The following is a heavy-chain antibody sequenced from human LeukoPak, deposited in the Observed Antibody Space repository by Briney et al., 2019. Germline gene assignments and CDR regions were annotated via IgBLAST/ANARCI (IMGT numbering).Heavy chain of an antibody. D-gene: IGHD1-26*01. CDR3: AREEMPGKFDY. J-gene: IGHJ4*02. Sequence: PSETLSLTCAVSGGSISSSNWWSWVRQPPGKGLEWIGEIYHSGNTNYNPSLKSRVTISLDKSKNQFSLKLRTVTAADTAVYYCAREEMPGKFDYWGQGTLVTVSS. CDR1: GGSISSSNW. V-gene: IGHV4-4*02. CDR2: IYHSGNT.